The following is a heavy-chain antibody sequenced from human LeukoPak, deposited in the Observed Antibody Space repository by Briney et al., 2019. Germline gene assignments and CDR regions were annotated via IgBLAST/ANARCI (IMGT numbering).Heavy chain of an antibody. CDR1: GFTYDDYV. D-gene: IGHD3-9*01. Sequence: GGALRLSCAASGFTYDDYVMSWVRQVPGKGQEWVSGISWNGDSTSYPDSVKGRFTVSRDNAKNSIYLQMNSLRAEDTAFYYCVRIGPGYYFFDYWGQGTLVTVSS. CDR2: ISWNGDST. V-gene: IGHV3-20*04. CDR3: VRIGPGYYFFDY. J-gene: IGHJ4*02.